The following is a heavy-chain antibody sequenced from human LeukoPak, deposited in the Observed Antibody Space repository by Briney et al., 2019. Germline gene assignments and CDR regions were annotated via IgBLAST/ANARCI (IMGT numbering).Heavy chain of an antibody. D-gene: IGHD2-21*02. CDR3: AGSQYCGLFDY. CDR2: ISGSGGST. J-gene: IGHJ4*02. Sequence: PGGSLRLSCAVSGFTFSSYAMSWVRQAPGKGLEWVSGISGSGGSTYYADSVKGRFTISRDNSKNTLYLQTNSLRVEDTAVYYCAGSQYCGLFDYWGQGTLVTVSS. V-gene: IGHV3-23*01. CDR1: GFTFSSYA.